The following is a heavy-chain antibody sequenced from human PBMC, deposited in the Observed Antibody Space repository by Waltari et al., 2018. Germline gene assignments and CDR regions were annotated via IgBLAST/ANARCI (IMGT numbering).Heavy chain of an antibody. D-gene: IGHD3-16*01. CDR3: AGGGEGEGYAVGDY. Sequence: QVQLVQSGAEVKKPGASVKVSCKASGYTFTGYYMHWVRQAPGQGLEWLGWSNPNGGGTTNAKKFQGRVTMPRETSRRTASRELRRVRSEDTAVYYGAGGGEGEGYAVGDYWGQGTLVTVSS. V-gene: IGHV1-2*02. J-gene: IGHJ4*02. CDR2: SNPNGGGT. CDR1: GYTFTGYY.